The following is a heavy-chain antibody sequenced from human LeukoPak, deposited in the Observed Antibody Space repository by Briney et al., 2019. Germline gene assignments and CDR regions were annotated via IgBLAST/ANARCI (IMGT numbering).Heavy chain of an antibody. CDR3: ARRGGSRGWGAFDI. V-gene: IGHV3-23*01. D-gene: IGHD6-19*01. J-gene: IGHJ3*02. CDR1: GFTFTNYV. Sequence: GGSLRLSCAASGFTFTNYVMNWVRQAPGKGLEWVSSITGTADKTYDADSVKGRFTISRDNSKNTLPLQMSSLRVEDTAIYYCARRGGSRGWGAFDIWGQGTIVTVSS. CDR2: ITGTADKT.